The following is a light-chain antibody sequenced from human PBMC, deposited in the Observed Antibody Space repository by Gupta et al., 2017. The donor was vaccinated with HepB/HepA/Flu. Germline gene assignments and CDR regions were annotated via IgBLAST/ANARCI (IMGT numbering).Light chain of an antibody. V-gene: IGKV1-5*03. J-gene: IGKJ1*01. Sequence: DIQMTPSPSTLSASVGDRVTITCRASQSISSWLAWYQQKPGKAPKLLIYKASSLESGVPSRFSGSGSGTEFTLTISSLQPDDFATYYCQQDNSYSWTFGQGTKVENK. CDR1: QSISSW. CDR2: KAS. CDR3: QQDNSYSWT.